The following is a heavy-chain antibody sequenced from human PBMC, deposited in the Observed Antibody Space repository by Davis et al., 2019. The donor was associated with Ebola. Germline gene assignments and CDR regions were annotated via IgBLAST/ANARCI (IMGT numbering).Heavy chain of an antibody. J-gene: IGHJ4*02. Sequence: ASVKVSCKASGYTFTSYGVSWVRQAPGQGLEWMGWISASNGNTKYAQKFQGRVTMTTDTSTSTAYMELRSLRSDDTTMYYCARDERGEVVVIDYWSQGTQVIVSS. V-gene: IGHV1-18*01. CDR2: ISASNGNT. D-gene: IGHD2-15*01. CDR1: GYTFTSYG. CDR3: ARDERGEVVVIDY.